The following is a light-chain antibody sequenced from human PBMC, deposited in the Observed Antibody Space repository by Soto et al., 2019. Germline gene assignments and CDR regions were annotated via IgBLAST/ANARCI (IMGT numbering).Light chain of an antibody. J-gene: IGKJ4*01. V-gene: IGKV3-11*01. CDR3: QRRSNWPLT. CDR2: DAS. Sequence: EIVLTQSPATLSFSPGERATLSCRASQSLSSQLAWYQQKPGQAPRLLIHDASNRATGIPARFSGSGSATDFPLTISSLEPEDFAVYYCQRRSNWPLTFGGGTKVDIK. CDR1: QSLSSQ.